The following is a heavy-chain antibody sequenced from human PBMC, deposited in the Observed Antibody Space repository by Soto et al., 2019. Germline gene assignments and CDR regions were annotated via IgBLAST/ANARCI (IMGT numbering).Heavy chain of an antibody. J-gene: IGHJ5*02. Sequence: QVTLKESGPVLVKPTETLTLTCTVSGFSLSNAGMGVSWIRQPPGKALEWLAHIFSSDEKSFSTFLKNRLTISKDTSNSQVVLIMTNLDPVDTAAYYCAQTEDGGRSRTPAGWFDAWGQGTLVTVSS. CDR2: IFSSDEK. V-gene: IGHV2-26*01. CDR1: GFSLSNAGMG. CDR3: AQTEDGGRSRTPAGWFDA. D-gene: IGHD2-15*01.